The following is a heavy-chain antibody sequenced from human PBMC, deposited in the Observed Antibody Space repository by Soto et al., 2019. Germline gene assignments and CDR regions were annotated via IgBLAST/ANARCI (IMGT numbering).Heavy chain of an antibody. CDR2: IYYSGST. V-gene: IGHV4-31*03. Sequence: SETLSLTCTVSGGSISSGGYYWSWIRQHPGKGLEWIGYIYYSGSTCYNPSLKSRVTISVDTSKNQFSLKLSSVTAADTAVYYCARDLGAEPGYSGYDFATYNWFDPWGQGTLVTVSS. CDR1: GGSISSGGYY. D-gene: IGHD5-12*01. J-gene: IGHJ5*02. CDR3: ARDLGAEPGYSGYDFATYNWFDP.